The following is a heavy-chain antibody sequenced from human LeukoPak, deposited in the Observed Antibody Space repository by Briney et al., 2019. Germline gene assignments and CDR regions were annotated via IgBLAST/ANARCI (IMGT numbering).Heavy chain of an antibody. CDR2: IYYSGST. J-gene: IGHJ4*02. D-gene: IGHD2-15*01. CDR3: ASSGYCSGGSCFHNDC. CDR1: GGSISSSSYY. V-gene: IGHV4-39*01. Sequence: SETLSLTCTVSGGSISSSSYYWGWIRQPPGKGLEWIGSIYYSGSTYYNPSLKSRVTISVDTSKNQFSLKLSSVTAADTAVYYCASSGYCSGGSCFHNDCWGQGTLVTVSS.